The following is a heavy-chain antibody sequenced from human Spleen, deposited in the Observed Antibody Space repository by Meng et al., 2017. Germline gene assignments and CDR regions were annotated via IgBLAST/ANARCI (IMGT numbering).Heavy chain of an antibody. Sequence: SETLSLTCTVSVGSISSGNYHWSGIRQPAGKGLEWIGQSYTTGTTYYNPSLKNRATISGDTSKNQFSLKLTSVTATDTAIYYYATYRAGDRGRGSWGQGTLVTVSS. V-gene: IGHV4-61*09. CDR2: SYTTGTT. D-gene: IGHD3-16*02. J-gene: IGHJ5*02. CDR3: ATYRAGDRGRGS. CDR1: VGSISSGNYH.